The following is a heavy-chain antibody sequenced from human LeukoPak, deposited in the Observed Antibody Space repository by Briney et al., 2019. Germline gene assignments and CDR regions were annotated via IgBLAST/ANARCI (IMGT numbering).Heavy chain of an antibody. CDR3: ARVNDWLEDYGVLF. D-gene: IGHD4-17*01. CDR2: ISAYNGNT. V-gene: IGHV1-18*01. J-gene: IGHJ4*02. CDR1: GYTFTSYG. Sequence: ASVKVSCKASGYTFTSYGISWVRQAPGQGLEWMGWISAYNGNTNYAQKLQGRVTMTTDTSTSTAYMELRSLRSDDTAVYYCARVNDWLEDYGVLFWGQGTPVTVSS.